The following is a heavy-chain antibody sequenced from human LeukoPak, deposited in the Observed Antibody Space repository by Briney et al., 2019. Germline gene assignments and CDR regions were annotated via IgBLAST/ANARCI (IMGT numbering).Heavy chain of an antibody. CDR2: VSPNSGAT. CDR1: GYTFTDHH. V-gene: IGHV1-2*02. J-gene: IGHJ4*02. D-gene: IGHD2-2*01. CDR3: STEEKYCSTSTRDNF. Sequence: ASVKVSWRAYGYTFTDHHIQWVPQAPGQGLELMGSVSPNSGATDYAQKFQGRVTMTRDKSLSTVYMDLSSLTSDDTAVYFCSTEEKYCSTSTRDNFWGQGTLLTVSS.